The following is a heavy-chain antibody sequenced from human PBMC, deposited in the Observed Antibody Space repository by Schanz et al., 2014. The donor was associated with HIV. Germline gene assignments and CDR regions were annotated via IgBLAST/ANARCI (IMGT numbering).Heavy chain of an antibody. D-gene: IGHD1-1*01. CDR1: AFTLSGYS. V-gene: IGHV3-21*02. CDR2: ISSSSSHP. Sequence: EVQLVESGGRLVRPGESLRLSCVTSAFTLSGYSMNWVRQAPGKGLEWVASISSSSSHPYYADFVQGRFTISRNNAQNSVFLQLNSLRAEDTAVYFCARDGYNSLSRKNYYFDSWGPGTLVTLSP. J-gene: IGHJ4*02. CDR3: ARDGYNSLSRKNYYFDS.